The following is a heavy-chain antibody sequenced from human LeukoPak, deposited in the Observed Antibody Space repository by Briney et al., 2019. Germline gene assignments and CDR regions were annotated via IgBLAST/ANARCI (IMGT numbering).Heavy chain of an antibody. CDR1: GFTFSSYA. J-gene: IGHJ3*02. Sequence: GRSLRLSCAASGFTFSSYAMHWVRQAPGKGLEWVAVISYDGSNKYYADSVKGRFTISRDNSKNTLYLQMNSLRAEDTAVYYCARDEAPAWDHAFDIWGQGTMVTVSS. V-gene: IGHV3-30-3*01. CDR3: ARDEAPAWDHAFDI. D-gene: IGHD1-26*01. CDR2: ISYDGSNK.